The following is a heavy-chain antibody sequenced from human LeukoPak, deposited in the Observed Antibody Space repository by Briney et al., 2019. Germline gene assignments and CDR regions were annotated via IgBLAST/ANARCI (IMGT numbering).Heavy chain of an antibody. CDR1: GFTFTNYA. J-gene: IGHJ6*03. Sequence: GGSLRLSCAASGFTFTNYAMTWVRQAPGKGLEWVAATVGIGPDTYHADSVKGRFTISRDNSKNTLYLQMNSLRAEDTAVYYCAREEYGDYYPRVMDVWGKGTTVTISS. CDR2: TVGIGPDT. D-gene: IGHD4-17*01. V-gene: IGHV3-23*01. CDR3: AREEYGDYYPRVMDV.